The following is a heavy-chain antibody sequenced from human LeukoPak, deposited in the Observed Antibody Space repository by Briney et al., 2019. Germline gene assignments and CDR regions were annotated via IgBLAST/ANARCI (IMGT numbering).Heavy chain of an antibody. CDR1: GFTFSTYS. V-gene: IGHV3-21*06. CDR2: IATSSDYI. CDR3: ARGRHEGDY. Sequence: GSLRLSCAASGFTFSTYSMNWVRQAPGKGLEWVSSIATSSDYIYYAGSLKGRFTISRDTAKNSLYLHMNSLRPDDTAVYYCARGRHEGDYWGQGTLVTVSS. J-gene: IGHJ4*02.